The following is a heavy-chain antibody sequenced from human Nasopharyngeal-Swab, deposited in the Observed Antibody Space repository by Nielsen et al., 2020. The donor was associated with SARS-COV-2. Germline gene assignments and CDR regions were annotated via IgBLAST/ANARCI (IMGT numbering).Heavy chain of an antibody. V-gene: IGHV3-23*01. CDR3: AKGRGSYYYYMDV. CDR2: ISPSGDST. Sequence: VRPAPGKGLQWVSSISPSGDSTYNADSVKGRFTLLRDTSVNTLYLQMNSLRAEDTAVYYCAKGRGSYYYYMDVWGKGTTVTVSS. D-gene: IGHD3-10*01. J-gene: IGHJ6*03.